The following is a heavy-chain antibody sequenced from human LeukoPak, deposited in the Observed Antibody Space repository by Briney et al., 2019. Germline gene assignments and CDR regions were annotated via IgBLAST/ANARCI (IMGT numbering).Heavy chain of an antibody. CDR2: IKKGGSEK. D-gene: IGHD3-16*01. Sequence: GGSLRLSCGASGFIFKNNWMSWVRQAPGKGLEWVANIKKGGSEKNYVDSVKGRFTISRDNAKNSVYLQMNSLRAEDTAVYYCATEGEAGYAYLWWGQGSLVTVSS. V-gene: IGHV3-7*01. CDR1: GFIFKNNW. J-gene: IGHJ4*02. CDR3: ATEGEAGYAYLW.